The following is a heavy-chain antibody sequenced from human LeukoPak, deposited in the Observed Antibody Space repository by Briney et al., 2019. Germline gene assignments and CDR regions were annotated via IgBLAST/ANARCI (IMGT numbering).Heavy chain of an antibody. CDR3: AKEGCSSTSCYDDY. CDR1: GFTFSSYA. J-gene: IGHJ4*02. V-gene: IGHV3-23*01. CDR2: ISGSGGST. Sequence: PGGSLRLFCAASGFTFSSYAMRGVRQAPGKGVEWVSAISGSGGSTYYADSVKGRFTISRDNSKNTLYLQMTSLRAEDTAVYYCAKEGCSSTSCYDDYWGQGTLVTVSS. D-gene: IGHD2-2*01.